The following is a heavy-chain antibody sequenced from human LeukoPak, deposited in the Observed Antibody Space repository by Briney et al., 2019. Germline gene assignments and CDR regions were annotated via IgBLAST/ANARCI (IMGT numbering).Heavy chain of an antibody. CDR3: AQSGSYAAFDY. CDR1: GFTLSSYA. Sequence: PGGSLRLSCAASGFTLSSYAMHWVRQAPGKGLEWVTVISYDGNNKNYANSVKGRFTISRDNSKNTLYLQMNSLKTEDTAVYYCAQSGSYAAFDYWGQGTLVTVSS. V-gene: IGHV3-30-3*01. D-gene: IGHD3-16*01. CDR2: ISYDGNNK. J-gene: IGHJ4*02.